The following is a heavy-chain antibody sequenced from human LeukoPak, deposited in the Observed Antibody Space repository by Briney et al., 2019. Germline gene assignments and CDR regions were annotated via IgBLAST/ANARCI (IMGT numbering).Heavy chain of an antibody. CDR3: ARDLYVWGSYMDV. V-gene: IGHV4-38-2*02. CDR2: IYHSGST. Sequence: PSETLSLTCTVSGGSISSYYWSWIRQPPGKGLEWIGSIYHSGSTYYNPSLKSRVTISVDTSKNQFSLKLSSVTAADTAVYYCARDLYVWGSYMDVWGKGTTVTVSS. D-gene: IGHD3-16*01. J-gene: IGHJ6*03. CDR1: GGSISSYY.